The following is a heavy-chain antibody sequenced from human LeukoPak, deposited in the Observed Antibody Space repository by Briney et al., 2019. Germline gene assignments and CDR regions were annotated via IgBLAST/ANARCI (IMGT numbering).Heavy chain of an antibody. Sequence: GGSLRLSCAASGFTFNTHEMNWVRQAPGRGLDWVSYISSSGSTIYYADSVKGRFTISRDNAKNSLYLQMNSLRAEDTAVYYCARGSYSSGSSADYWGQGTLVTVSS. CDR3: ARGSYSSGSSADY. D-gene: IGHD6-19*01. CDR1: GFTFNTHE. CDR2: ISSSGSTI. V-gene: IGHV3-48*03. J-gene: IGHJ4*02.